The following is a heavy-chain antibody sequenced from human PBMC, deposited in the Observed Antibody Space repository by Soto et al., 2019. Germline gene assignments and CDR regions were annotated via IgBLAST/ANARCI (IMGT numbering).Heavy chain of an antibody. Sequence: QVQLVQSEAEVKKPGASVQVSCKASGLAFPIDDIIWVRQTIGQGLEFMGWMNPSGSNTGYAQKFQGRATFTWNTPTSTAYMDLSGLRSEDTAVYYCARYRTKVPVAFDVWGQGTMVTVSS. J-gene: IGHJ3*01. V-gene: IGHV1-8*01. CDR3: ARYRTKVPVAFDV. D-gene: IGHD3-16*02. CDR1: GLAFPIDD. CDR2: MNPSGSNT.